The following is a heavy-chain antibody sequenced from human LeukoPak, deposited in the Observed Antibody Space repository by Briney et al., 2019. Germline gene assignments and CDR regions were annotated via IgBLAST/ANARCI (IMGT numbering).Heavy chain of an antibody. CDR2: IYYSGST. Sequence: SETLSLTCTVSGGSISSSSYYWGWIRQPPGKGLEWIGSIYYSGSTNYNPSLKSRVTISVDTSKNQFSLKVSSVTAADTAVYYCARHPTPGFEYFDYWGQGTLVTVSS. V-gene: IGHV4-39*01. CDR3: ARHPTPGFEYFDY. CDR1: GGSISSSSYY. J-gene: IGHJ4*02. D-gene: IGHD3-10*01.